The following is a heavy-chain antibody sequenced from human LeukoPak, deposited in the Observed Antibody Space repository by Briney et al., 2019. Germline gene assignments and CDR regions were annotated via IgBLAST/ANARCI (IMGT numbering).Heavy chain of an antibody. J-gene: IGHJ3*02. Sequence: GGSLRLSCAASGFTVSSNYMSWVREAPGKGLEWVSVIYSGGSTYYADSVKGRFTISRDNSKNTLYLQMNSLRAEDTAVYYCARARSSYGYGDAFDIWGQGTMVTVSS. CDR1: GFTVSSNY. D-gene: IGHD5-18*01. CDR2: IYSGGST. CDR3: ARARSSYGYGDAFDI. V-gene: IGHV3-53*05.